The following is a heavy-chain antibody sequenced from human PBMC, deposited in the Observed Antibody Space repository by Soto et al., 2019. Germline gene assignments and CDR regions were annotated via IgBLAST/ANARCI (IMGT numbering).Heavy chain of an antibody. CDR3: ARDKLTARNAAFDI. CDR1: GYTFTSYA. Sequence: ASVKVSCKASGYTFTSYAMHWVRQAPGQRLEWMGWINAGNGNTKYSQKFQGRVTITRDTSASTAYMELSSLRSEDTAVYYCARDKLTARNAAFDIWGQGTMVTVSS. V-gene: IGHV1-3*01. J-gene: IGHJ3*02. CDR2: INAGNGNT. D-gene: IGHD6-6*01.